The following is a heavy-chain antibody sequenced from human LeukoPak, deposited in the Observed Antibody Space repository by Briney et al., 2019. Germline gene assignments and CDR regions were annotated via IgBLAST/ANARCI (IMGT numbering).Heavy chain of an antibody. CDR3: TRDIAKDIVVVVAATDAFDT. CDR1: GFTFSNHA. D-gene: IGHD2-15*01. Sequence: GGSLRLSCAAFGFTFSNHAMAWVRQAPGKGLEWVSGISGSGSSTHYSVSVKGQFTISRDNSKNTLYLQMNSLRAEDTAVYYCTRDIAKDIVVVVAATDAFDTWGQGTVVTVSS. CDR2: ISGSGSST. J-gene: IGHJ3*02. V-gene: IGHV3-23*01.